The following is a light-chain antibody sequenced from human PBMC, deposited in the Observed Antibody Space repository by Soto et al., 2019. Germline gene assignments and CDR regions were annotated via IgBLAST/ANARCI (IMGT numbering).Light chain of an antibody. Sequence: AIRMTQSPSSLSASTGDRVTITCRASQGISSYLAWYQQKPGKAPKLLIYAASTLQSGVPSRFSGSGSGTDFTLTISCLQSEDFATYYSQQYYSYTRITFGPGTKVDIK. CDR2: AAS. J-gene: IGKJ3*01. CDR3: QQYYSYTRIT. V-gene: IGKV1-8*01. CDR1: QGISSY.